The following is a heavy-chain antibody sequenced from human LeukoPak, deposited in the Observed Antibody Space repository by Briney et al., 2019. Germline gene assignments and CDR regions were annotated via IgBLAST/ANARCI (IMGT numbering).Heavy chain of an antibody. CDR3: ARGPRRVWFGELLPYYFDY. J-gene: IGHJ4*02. Sequence: PSETLSLTCTVSGGSISSGGYYWSWIRQNPGKGLEWIGYIYYSGSTYYNPSLKSRVTISVDTSKNQFSLKLSSVTAADTAVYYCARGPRRVWFGELLPYYFDYWGQGTLVTVSS. CDR1: GGSISSGGYY. CDR2: IYYSGST. D-gene: IGHD3-10*01. V-gene: IGHV4-31*03.